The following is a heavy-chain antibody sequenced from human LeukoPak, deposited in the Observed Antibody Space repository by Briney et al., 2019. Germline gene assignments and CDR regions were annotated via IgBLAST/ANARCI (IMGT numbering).Heavy chain of an antibody. CDR2: IRYDGNE. D-gene: IGHD3-10*01. CDR3: AKDLMRDRWFGES. J-gene: IGHJ5*02. V-gene: IGHV3-30*02. CDR1: GFTFSSYG. Sequence: GGSLRLSCAASGFTFSSYGMHWVRQAPGKGLEWVAFIRYDGNEFYAKSVKGRFTISRDTSRNTLYLQMNSLRPEDTAVYYCAKDLMRDRWFGESWGQGTLVTVSS.